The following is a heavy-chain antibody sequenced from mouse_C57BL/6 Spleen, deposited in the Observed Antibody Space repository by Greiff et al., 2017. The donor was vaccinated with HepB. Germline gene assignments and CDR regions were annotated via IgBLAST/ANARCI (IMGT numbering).Heavy chain of an antibody. CDR1: GFNIKDDY. Sequence: VQLKESGAELVRPGASVKLSCTASGFNIKDDYMHWVKQRPEQGLEWIGWIDPENGDTEYASKFQGKATITADTSSNTAYLQLSSLTSEDTAVYYCTTAYYSNDVWFAYWGQGTLVTVSA. CDR2: IDPENGDT. CDR3: TTAYYSNDVWFAY. J-gene: IGHJ3*01. V-gene: IGHV14-4*01. D-gene: IGHD2-5*01.